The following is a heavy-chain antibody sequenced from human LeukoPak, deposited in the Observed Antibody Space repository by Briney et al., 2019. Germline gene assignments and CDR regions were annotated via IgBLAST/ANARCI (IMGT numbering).Heavy chain of an antibody. CDR3: ARDRASAGGFDY. J-gene: IGHJ4*02. Sequence: SETLSLTCGVSGGSVTSTNWWTWVRQPPGKGLEWIGEVHLDGRTNYNPSLKSRLTMSVDLSENRVSLKLTSVTAADTALYYCARDRASAGGFDYWGQGTLVTVSS. CDR1: GGSVTSTNW. D-gene: IGHD2-15*01. V-gene: IGHV4-4*02. CDR2: VHLDGRT.